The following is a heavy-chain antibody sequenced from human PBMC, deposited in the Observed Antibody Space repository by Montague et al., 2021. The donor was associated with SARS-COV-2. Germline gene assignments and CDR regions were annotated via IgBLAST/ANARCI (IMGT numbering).Heavy chain of an antibody. V-gene: IGHV4-39*01. J-gene: IGHJ4*02. CDR1: GGSITSSSYY. CDR3: ARGTEYGSGIYSHYYYDH. Sequence: SETLSLTCSVSGGSITSSSYYWGWIRQSPDKGLEWIGNIYYSGSTYYNPSLKSRVTISVDTSKCQFSLKLSSVTAADTAVYYCARGTEYGSGIYSHYYYDHWGQGTLVTVSS. CDR2: IYYSGST. D-gene: IGHD3-10*01.